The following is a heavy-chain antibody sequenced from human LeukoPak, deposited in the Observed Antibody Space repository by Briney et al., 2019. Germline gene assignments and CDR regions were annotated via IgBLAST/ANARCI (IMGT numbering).Heavy chain of an antibody. V-gene: IGHV4-59*01. Sequence: SETLPLTCAVSGGSISSYYWSWIRQPPGKGLEWIAYIYYSGSTHHNPSLKSRVTISVDTSKNQFSLKLSSVTAADTAVYYCARYVWGSYPTFEDYWGQGTLVTVSS. D-gene: IGHD3-16*02. CDR1: GGSISSYY. J-gene: IGHJ4*02. CDR2: IYYSGST. CDR3: ARYVWGSYPTFEDY.